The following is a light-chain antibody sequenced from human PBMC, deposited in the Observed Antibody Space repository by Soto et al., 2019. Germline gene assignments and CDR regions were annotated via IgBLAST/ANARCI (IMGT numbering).Light chain of an antibody. CDR3: QHYAGLPWT. CDR2: GAS. J-gene: IGKJ1*01. CDR1: QSVSKY. Sequence: EIVLTQSPGTLSLSPGERATLSCRASQSVSKYLAWYQQKPGQAPRVLIYGASSRATGIPDRFSGSGSGTDFTLTISRLEPEDFAVYYCQHYAGLPWTFGQGTKVEIK. V-gene: IGKV3-20*01.